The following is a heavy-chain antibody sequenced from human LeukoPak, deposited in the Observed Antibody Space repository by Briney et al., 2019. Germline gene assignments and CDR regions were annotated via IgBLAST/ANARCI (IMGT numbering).Heavy chain of an antibody. CDR3: VKLRGIYLDFDY. D-gene: IGHD1-26*01. CDR2: IIGSGGYT. V-gene: IGHV3-23*01. Sequence: GGSLRLSCAASGFTFSSYAMSWVRQAPGKGLEWVSAIIGSGGYTYYADSVKGRFTISRDKSKNTLSLQMDSLRAEDTAVYYCVKLRGIYLDFDYWGQGTLVTVSS. J-gene: IGHJ4*02. CDR1: GFTFSSYA.